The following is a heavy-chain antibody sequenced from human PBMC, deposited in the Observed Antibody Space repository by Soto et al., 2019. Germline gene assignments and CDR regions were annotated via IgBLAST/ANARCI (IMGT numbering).Heavy chain of an antibody. J-gene: IGHJ6*03. CDR3: ATRAADYDFWSGYYSYYYYMDV. D-gene: IGHD3-3*01. V-gene: IGHV4-59*08. CDR2: IYYSGNT. Sequence: SETLSLTCTVSGGSISSYYWSWIRQPPGKGLEWIGYIYYSGNTNYNPSLKSRVTISVDTSKNQFSLKLSSVTAADTAVYYCATRAADYDFWSGYYSYYYYMDVWGKGTTVTVSS. CDR1: GGSISSYY.